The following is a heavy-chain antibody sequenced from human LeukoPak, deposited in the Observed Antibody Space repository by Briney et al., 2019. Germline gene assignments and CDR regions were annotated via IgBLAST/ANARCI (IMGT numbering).Heavy chain of an antibody. V-gene: IGHV1-69*05. Sequence: ASVKVSCKASGGTFSSYAISWVRQAPGQGLEWMGRIIPIFGTANYAQKFQGRVTITTDESTSTAYMELSSLRSEDTAVYYCARVGRAAYFDHWGQGTLVTVSS. J-gene: IGHJ4*02. CDR1: GGTFSSYA. D-gene: IGHD1-26*01. CDR3: ARVGRAAYFDH. CDR2: IIPIFGTA.